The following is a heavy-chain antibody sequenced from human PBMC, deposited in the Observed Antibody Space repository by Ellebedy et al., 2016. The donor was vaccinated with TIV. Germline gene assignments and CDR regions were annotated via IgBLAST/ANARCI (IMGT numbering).Heavy chain of an antibody. J-gene: IGHJ4*02. V-gene: IGHV1-2*02. CDR1: GYTFTGYY. D-gene: IGHD6-19*01. CDR2: INPNSGGT. Sequence: SVKVSCXASGYTFTGYYMHWVRQPPGQGLEWMGWINPNSGGTNYAQKFQGRVTMTRDTSISTAYMELSRLRSDDTAVYYCARVGYSSGWYSLDYWGQGTLVTVSS. CDR3: ARVGYSSGWYSLDY.